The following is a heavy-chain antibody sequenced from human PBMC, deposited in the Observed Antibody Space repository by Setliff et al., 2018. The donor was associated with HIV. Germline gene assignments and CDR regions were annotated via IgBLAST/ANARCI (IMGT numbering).Heavy chain of an antibody. CDR3: AHRPSTYGDSSQYNWFDP. J-gene: IGHJ5*02. CDR1: GFSLSTSGMC. D-gene: IGHD4-17*01. CDR2: IDWDDDK. V-gene: IGHV2-70*12. Sequence: SGPTLVNPTQTLTLTCTFTGFSLSTSGMCVSWIRQPPGKALEWLAHIDWDDDKYYSTSLKTRLTISKDTSKNQVVLTMTNMDPVDTATYYCAHRPSTYGDSSQYNWFDPWGQGTLVTVSS.